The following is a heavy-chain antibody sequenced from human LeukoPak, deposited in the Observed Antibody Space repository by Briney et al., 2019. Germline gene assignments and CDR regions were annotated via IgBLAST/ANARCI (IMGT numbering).Heavy chain of an antibody. CDR3: AKGLGILTGYYTFGY. CDR2: IYAGGST. CDR1: GFTISRKY. D-gene: IGHD3-9*01. Sequence: GGSLRLSCAASGFTISRKYMNWVRQAPGKGLEWVSVIYAGGSTFYADSVKGRFTISRDNSKNTLYLQMNSLRAEDTAVYYCAKGLGILTGYYTFGYWGQGTLVTVSS. J-gene: IGHJ4*02. V-gene: IGHV3-53*01.